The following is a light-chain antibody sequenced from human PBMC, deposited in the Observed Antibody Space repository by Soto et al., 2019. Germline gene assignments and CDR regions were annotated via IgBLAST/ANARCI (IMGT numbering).Light chain of an antibody. Sequence: DIQMTQSPSSLSASVGDRATITCQASQDIINYLNWYQQKPGKAPKLLIYDASNLETGVPSRFSGSGSGTDFTLTISRLEPEDFAVYYCQQYGSSPLTFGGGTKVEIK. CDR1: QDIINY. J-gene: IGKJ4*01. V-gene: IGKV1-33*01. CDR2: DAS. CDR3: QQYGSSPLT.